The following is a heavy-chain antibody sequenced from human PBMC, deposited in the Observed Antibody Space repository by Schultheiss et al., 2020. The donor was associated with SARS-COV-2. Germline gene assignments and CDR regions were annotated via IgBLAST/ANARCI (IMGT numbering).Heavy chain of an antibody. J-gene: IGHJ4*02. Sequence: GESLKISCAASGFTVSSNYMSWVRQAPGKGLEWVSYISSSGSTIYYADSVKGRFTISRDNAKNSLYLQMNSLRAEDTAVYYCARDHLGGYSGPQGYWGQGTLVTVSS. D-gene: IGHD5-12*01. CDR3: ARDHLGGYSGPQGY. CDR2: ISSSGSTI. CDR1: GFTVSSNY. V-gene: IGHV3-11*04.